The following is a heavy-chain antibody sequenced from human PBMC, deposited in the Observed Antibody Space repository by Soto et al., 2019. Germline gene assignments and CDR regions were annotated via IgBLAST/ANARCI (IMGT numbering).Heavy chain of an antibody. CDR1: GGTFSSYA. CDR3: ASYMTTVTTWRTLNYYYGMDV. Sequence: SVNVSCKASGGTFSSYAISWVRQAPGQGLEWMGGIIPIFGTANYAQKFQGRVTITADKSTSTAYMELSSLRSEDTAVYYCASYMTTVTTWRTLNYYYGMDVWGQGTTVTVSS. V-gene: IGHV1-69*06. CDR2: IIPIFGTA. J-gene: IGHJ6*02. D-gene: IGHD4-4*01.